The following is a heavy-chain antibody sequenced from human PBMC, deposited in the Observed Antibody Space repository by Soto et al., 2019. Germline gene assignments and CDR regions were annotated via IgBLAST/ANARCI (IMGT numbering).Heavy chain of an antibody. D-gene: IGHD3-22*01. J-gene: IGHJ4*02. CDR2: IHYSGST. CDR3: ARVSYDNTGSGYFDY. V-gene: IGHV4-31*03. Sequence: QVQLQESGPGLVNPSQTLPLPSSVFGGSIISGAYYWSWIRKRPGNGLEWIGYIHYSGSTTYNPSPKSRVTISVDKSKNQFSRNLSSVTAADTALYYCARVSYDNTGSGYFDYWGQGTLVTVSS. CDR1: GGSIISGAYY.